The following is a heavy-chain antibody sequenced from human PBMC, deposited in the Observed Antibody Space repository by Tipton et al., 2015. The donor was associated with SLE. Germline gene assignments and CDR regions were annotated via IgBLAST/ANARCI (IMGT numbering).Heavy chain of an antibody. V-gene: IGHV3-23*05. Sequence: SLRLSCVASGFTFNNYAMNWVRQAPGKGLEWVSDIYNSGTVTYYADSVKGRFTISRDNSKNTLFLQMDSLRAEDTAVYYCAKSGGEWSYFGYWGHGALVIVSS. CDR2: IYNSGTVT. CDR3: AKSGGEWSYFGY. J-gene: IGHJ4*03. CDR1: GFTFNNYA. D-gene: IGHD3-3*01.